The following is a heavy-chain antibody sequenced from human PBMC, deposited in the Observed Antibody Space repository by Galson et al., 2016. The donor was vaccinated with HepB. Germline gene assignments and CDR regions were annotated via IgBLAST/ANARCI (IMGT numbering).Heavy chain of an antibody. CDR3: ARDRAHDILTGYYNGEGYYFDY. CDR1: GYSFSNYG. V-gene: IGHV1-18*01. CDR2: ISVYNGNT. D-gene: IGHD3-9*01. Sequence: SVKVSCKASGYSFSNYGISWVRQAPGQGLEWMGWISVYNGNTNYVQKLQGRATMTTDTSTSTAYMEMRRLRSDDTAVYYCARDRAHDILTGYYNGEGYYFDYWGQGTLVTVSS. J-gene: IGHJ4*02.